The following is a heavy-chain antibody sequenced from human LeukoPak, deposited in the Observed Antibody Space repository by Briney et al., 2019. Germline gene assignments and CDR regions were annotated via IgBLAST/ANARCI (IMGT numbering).Heavy chain of an antibody. D-gene: IGHD4-23*01. V-gene: IGHV4-34*01. CDR1: GGSFSGYY. J-gene: IGHJ4*02. CDR2: INHSGST. CDR3: ARGWGPYGGHYFDY. Sequence: KPSETLSLTCAVYGGSFSGYYWSWIRQPPGKGLEWIGEINHSGSTNYNPSLKSRVTISVDTSKYQFSLKLSSVTAADTAVYYCARGWGPYGGHYFDYWGQGTLVTVSS.